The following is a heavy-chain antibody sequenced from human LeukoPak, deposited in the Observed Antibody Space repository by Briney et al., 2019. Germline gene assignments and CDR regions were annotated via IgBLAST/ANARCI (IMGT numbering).Heavy chain of an antibody. J-gene: IGHJ5*02. V-gene: IGHV3-64*01. CDR3: ARVGDGSSYDL. Sequence: GGSLRLSCVASGFSFDKHTMHWVRQAPGMGLPFVSSINRVGGAIFYGSSVKDRFTISVDNSKNMVYLQMGSLRVEDMAVYYCARVGDGSSYDLWGQGTLLTVSS. CDR1: GFSFDKHT. CDR2: INRVGGAI. D-gene: IGHD5-24*01.